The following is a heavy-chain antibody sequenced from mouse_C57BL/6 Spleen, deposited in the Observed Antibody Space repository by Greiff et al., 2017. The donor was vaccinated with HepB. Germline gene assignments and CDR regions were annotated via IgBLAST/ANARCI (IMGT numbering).Heavy chain of an antibody. CDR3: ARDHGDYDYDSWFAY. CDR2: ISYDGSN. J-gene: IGHJ3*01. D-gene: IGHD2-4*01. Sequence: EVKLQESGPGLVKPSQSLSLTCSVTGYSITSGYYWNWIRQFPGNKLEWMGYISYDGSNNYNPSLKNRISITRDTSKNQFFLKLNSVTTEDTATYYCARDHGDYDYDSWFAYWGQGTLVTVSA. CDR1: GYSITSGYY. V-gene: IGHV3-6*01.